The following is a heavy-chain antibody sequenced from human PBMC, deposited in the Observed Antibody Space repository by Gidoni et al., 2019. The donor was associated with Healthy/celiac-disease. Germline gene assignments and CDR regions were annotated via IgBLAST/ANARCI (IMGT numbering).Heavy chain of an antibody. V-gene: IGHV2-5*02. CDR3: AHISVVVPAAMAYYYYYMYV. CDR1: GFSLSTSEVG. CDR2: IDWDDDK. Sequence: QSTWKESGPTLVKPTQTLTLTCTFSGFSLSTSEVGGGWIRQPPGKALEWLALIDWDDDKRYSPSLKSILTITKDTSKNPVVLTMTNMDPVDTATYYCAHISVVVPAAMAYYYYYMYVWGQGTTVTVSS. J-gene: IGHJ6*03. D-gene: IGHD2-2*01.